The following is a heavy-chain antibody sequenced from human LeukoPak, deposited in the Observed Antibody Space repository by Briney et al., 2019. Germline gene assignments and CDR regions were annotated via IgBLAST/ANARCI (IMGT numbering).Heavy chain of an antibody. CDR3: ASPDLWFGELFHYFDY. V-gene: IGHV3-23*01. CDR2: ISGSGGST. CDR1: GFTFSSYA. Sequence: PGGSLTLSCAASGFTFSSYAMSWVRQAPGQGLEWVSAISGSGGSTYYADSVKGRLTISRDNSKNTLYLQMNSLRAEDTAVYYCASPDLWFGELFHYFDYWGQGTLVTVSS. D-gene: IGHD3-10*01. J-gene: IGHJ4*02.